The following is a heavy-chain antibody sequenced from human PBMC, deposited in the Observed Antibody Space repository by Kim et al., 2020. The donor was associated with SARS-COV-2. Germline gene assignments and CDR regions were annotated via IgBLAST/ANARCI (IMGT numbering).Heavy chain of an antibody. CDR3: ASPVGYSSKWGNYYYGM. Sequence: GGSLRLSCAASGFTFSSYGMHWVRQAPGKGLEWVAVISYDGSNKYYADSVKGRSTISRDNSKNTLYLQMNSLRAEDTAVYYCASPVGYSSKWGNYYYGM. J-gene: IGHJ6*01. CDR1: GFTFSSYG. D-gene: IGHD6-13*01. CDR2: ISYDGSNK. V-gene: IGHV3-30*03.